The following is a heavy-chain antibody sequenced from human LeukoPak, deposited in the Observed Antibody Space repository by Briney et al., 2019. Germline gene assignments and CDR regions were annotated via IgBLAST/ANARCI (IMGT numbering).Heavy chain of an antibody. CDR2: FYTGGSA. CDR1: TLTVSTNH. CDR3: VPLTDGPLDQ. J-gene: IGHJ4*02. V-gene: IGHV3-66*01. D-gene: IGHD2-8*01. Sequence: GGSLRLSCAASTLTVSTNHMTWVRQAPGKGLEWVSMFYTGGSAYSAHAVKGRFTISRDNSQNTLKLQMNSLRVEDTAVYYCVPLTDGPLDQWGQGTLVTVSS.